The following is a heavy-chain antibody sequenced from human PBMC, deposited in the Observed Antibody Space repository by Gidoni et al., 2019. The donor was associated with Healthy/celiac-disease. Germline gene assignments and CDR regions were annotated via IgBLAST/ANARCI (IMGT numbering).Heavy chain of an antibody. Sequence: QVQLVESGGGVVPPGRSLRLSCAASGFTFSSYGMHWVRQAPGKGLEWVAVIWYDGSNKYYADSVKGRFTISRDNSKNTLYLQMNSLRAEDTAVYYCARDGPDSSSWYAYYYYGMDVWGQGTTVTVSS. D-gene: IGHD6-13*01. J-gene: IGHJ6*02. CDR2: IWYDGSNK. V-gene: IGHV3-33*01. CDR1: GFTFSSYG. CDR3: ARDGPDSSSWYAYYYYGMDV.